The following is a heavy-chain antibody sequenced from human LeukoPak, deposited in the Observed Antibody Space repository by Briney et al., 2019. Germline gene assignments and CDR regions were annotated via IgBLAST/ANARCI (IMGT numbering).Heavy chain of an antibody. CDR1: GGSFSGYY. D-gene: IGHD1-26*01. V-gene: IGHV4-34*01. Sequence: SETLSLTCAVYGGSFSGYYWSWIRQPPGKGLEWIGEINHSGSTNYNPSLKSRVTISVDTSKNQFSLKLSSVTAAATAVYYCARQWELRGAFDIWGQGTMVTVSS. CDR2: INHSGST. J-gene: IGHJ3*02. CDR3: ARQWELRGAFDI.